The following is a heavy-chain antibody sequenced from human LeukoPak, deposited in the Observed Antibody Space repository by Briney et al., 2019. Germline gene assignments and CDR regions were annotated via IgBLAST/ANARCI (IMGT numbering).Heavy chain of an antibody. J-gene: IGHJ4*02. V-gene: IGHV3-23*01. D-gene: IGHD1-26*01. CDR1: GFTFSSYA. CDR3: AKDHRWWELLKDFDY. CDR2: ISGSGGST. Sequence: GGSLRLSCAASGFTFSSYAMSWVRQAPGKGLEWVSAISGSGGSTYYADSVKGRFTISRDNSKNTLYLQMNSLRVEDTAVYYCAKDHRWWELLKDFDYWGQGTLVTVSS.